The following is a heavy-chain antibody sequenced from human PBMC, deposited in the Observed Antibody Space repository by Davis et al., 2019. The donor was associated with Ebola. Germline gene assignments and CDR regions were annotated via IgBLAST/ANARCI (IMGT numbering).Heavy chain of an antibody. Sequence: GESLKISCAASGFTFSSYGMHWVCQAPGKGLEWVAVISYDGSNKYYADSVKGRFTISRDNSKNTLYLQMNSLRAEDTAVYYCAKAKWVIAAAVNWYFDLWGRGTLVTVSS. CDR2: ISYDGSNK. D-gene: IGHD6-13*01. J-gene: IGHJ2*01. CDR3: AKAKWVIAAAVNWYFDL. V-gene: IGHV3-30*18. CDR1: GFTFSSYG.